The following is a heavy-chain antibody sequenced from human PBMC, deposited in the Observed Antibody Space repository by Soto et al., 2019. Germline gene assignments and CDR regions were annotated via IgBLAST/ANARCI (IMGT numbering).Heavy chain of an antibody. D-gene: IGHD6-6*01. Sequence: EVQLLESGGGLVQPGESLRLSCAASGFTFSSYAMSWVRQAPGKGLEWVSVISGSDDSTYYADSVKGRFTISRDNSKNTLYLQMNSLRAEDTAVYYCAKRSSSSTFDSWGQGTLVTVSS. CDR1: GFTFSSYA. V-gene: IGHV3-23*01. CDR3: AKRSSSSTFDS. J-gene: IGHJ4*02. CDR2: ISGSDDST.